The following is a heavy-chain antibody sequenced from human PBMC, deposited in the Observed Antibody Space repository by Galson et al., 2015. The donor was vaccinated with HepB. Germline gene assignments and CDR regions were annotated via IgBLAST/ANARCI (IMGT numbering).Heavy chain of an antibody. Sequence: ETLSLTCTVSGYSISSGYYWGWIRQPPGKGLEWIGSIYHSGSTYYNPSLKSRVTISVDTSKNQFSLKLSSVTAADTAVYYCARVPTYCGGDCYSGENFDYWGQGTLVTVSS. J-gene: IGHJ4*02. D-gene: IGHD2-21*02. CDR3: ARVPTYCGGDCYSGENFDY. CDR1: GYSISSGYY. V-gene: IGHV4-38-2*02. CDR2: IYHSGST.